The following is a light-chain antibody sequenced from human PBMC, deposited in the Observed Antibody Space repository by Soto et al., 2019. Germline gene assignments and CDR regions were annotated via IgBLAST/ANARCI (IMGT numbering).Light chain of an antibody. CDR1: NSDVGGYNY. J-gene: IGLJ2*01. Sequence: QSALTQPASVSGSPGQSITISCTGTNSDVGGYNYVSWYQRHPGKAPKLMIYDVTNRPSGVSNRFSGSKSGNTASLTISGLQAEDEDDYYCSSYATGGTLVVFGGGPELTVL. CDR3: SSYATGGTLVV. V-gene: IGLV2-14*03. CDR2: DVT.